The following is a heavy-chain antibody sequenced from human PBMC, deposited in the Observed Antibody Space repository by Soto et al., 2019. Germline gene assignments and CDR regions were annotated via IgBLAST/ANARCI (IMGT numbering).Heavy chain of an antibody. CDR1: GYTLTELS. Sequence: ASVKVSCKVSGYTLTELSMHWVLQAPGKGLEWMGGFDPEDGETIYAQKFQGRVTMTEDTSTDTAYMELSSLRSEDTAVYYCATSRITMIGVAARAGAFDIWGQGTMVTVSS. V-gene: IGHV1-24*01. CDR3: ATSRITMIGVAARAGAFDI. D-gene: IGHD3-22*01. J-gene: IGHJ3*02. CDR2: FDPEDGET.